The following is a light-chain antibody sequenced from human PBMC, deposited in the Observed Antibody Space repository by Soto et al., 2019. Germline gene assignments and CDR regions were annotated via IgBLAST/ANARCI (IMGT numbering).Light chain of an antibody. CDR3: QQRSNWPLP. J-gene: IGKJ4*01. CDR2: DAS. Sequence: ETVLKQYQATLSLSPGERATLSFRASQSISSYLAWYQQKPGQAPRLLIYDASNRATGIPARFSGSGSGTDFTLTISSLEPEDFAVYYCQQRSNWPLPFGGGTKAAIK. CDR1: QSISSY. V-gene: IGKV3-11*01.